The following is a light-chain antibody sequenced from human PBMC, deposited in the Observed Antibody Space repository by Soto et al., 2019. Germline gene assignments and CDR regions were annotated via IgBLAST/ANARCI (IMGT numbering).Light chain of an antibody. Sequence: LAQPPSVSGSPGQSVAISCTGTSSDVGSYNRVSWYQQPPGTAPKLMIYDVSNRPSGVPDRFSGSKSGNTASLTISGLQAEDEADYYCTSYTTRSTYVFGTGTKVTVL. CDR3: TSYTTRSTYV. J-gene: IGLJ1*01. V-gene: IGLV2-18*02. CDR1: SSDVGSYNR. CDR2: DVS.